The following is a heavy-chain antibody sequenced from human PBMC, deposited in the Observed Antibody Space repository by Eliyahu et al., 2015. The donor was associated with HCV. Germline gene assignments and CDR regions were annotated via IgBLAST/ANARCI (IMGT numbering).Heavy chain of an antibody. CDR1: GFXFSSYW. CDR3: ARDDLLVAATFDY. V-gene: IGHV3-7*01. Sequence: EVQLVESGGGLVQPGGSXRLSRAASGFXFSSYWMRWVRQAPGKGLEWVANIKQDGSEKYYVDSVKGRFTISRDNAKNSLYLQMNSLRAEDTAVYYCARDDLLVAATFDYWGQGTLVTVSS. J-gene: IGHJ4*02. D-gene: IGHD2-15*01. CDR2: IKQDGSEK.